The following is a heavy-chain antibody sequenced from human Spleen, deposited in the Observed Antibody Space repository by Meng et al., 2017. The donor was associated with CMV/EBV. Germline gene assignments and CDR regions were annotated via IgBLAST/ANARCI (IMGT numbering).Heavy chain of an antibody. CDR1: GFTFSSYA. Sequence: GESLKISCAASGFTFSSYAMHWVRQAPGKGLEWVALISYDGSSKYYADSVKGRFTISRDNSKNTLYLQMNSLRVDDRAVYYCTGYKYGENEYWGQGTLVTVSS. J-gene: IGHJ4*02. D-gene: IGHD5-18*01. V-gene: IGHV3-30*14. CDR3: TGYKYGENEY. CDR2: ISYDGSSK.